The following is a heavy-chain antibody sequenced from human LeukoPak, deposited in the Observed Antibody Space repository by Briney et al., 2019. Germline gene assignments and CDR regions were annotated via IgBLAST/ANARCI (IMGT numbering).Heavy chain of an antibody. Sequence: GGSLRLSCAASGITLSDHYMDWVRQVPGKGLEWLGRSRNKVNGYTTEYPASVKGRFTISRDDSNNSLYLQMNSLKTEDTAVYFCARSRYGSVRYFDNWGQGTLVTVSS. CDR1: GITLSDHY. V-gene: IGHV3-72*01. CDR3: ARSRYGSVRYFDN. CDR2: SRNKVNGYTT. J-gene: IGHJ4*02. D-gene: IGHD6-19*01.